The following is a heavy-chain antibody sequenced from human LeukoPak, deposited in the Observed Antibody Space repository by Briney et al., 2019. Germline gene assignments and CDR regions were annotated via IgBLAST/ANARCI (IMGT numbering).Heavy chain of an antibody. CDR2: ISGSGGST. Sequence: PGGSLRLSCAASGFTFSSYAMSWVRQAPGKGLEWVSAISGSGGSTYYADSVKGRFTISRDNSKNTLYLQMNSLGAEDTAVYYCAKGLYYYDSSGYYYWGQGTLVTVSS. V-gene: IGHV3-23*01. CDR1: GFTFSSYA. CDR3: AKGLYYYDSSGYYY. J-gene: IGHJ4*02. D-gene: IGHD3-22*01.